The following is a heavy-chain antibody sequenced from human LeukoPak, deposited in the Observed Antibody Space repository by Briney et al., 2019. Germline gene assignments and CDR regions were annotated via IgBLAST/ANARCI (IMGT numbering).Heavy chain of an antibody. D-gene: IGHD3-10*01. J-gene: IGHJ6*04. CDR2: IYYSGST. CDR3: ARGRYYGSGSPDV. V-gene: IGHV4-59*01. CDR1: GGSISSYY. Sequence: PSETLSLTCTVSGGSISSYYWSWIRQPPGKGLEWIGYIYYSGSTNCNPSLKSRVTISVDTSKNQFSLKLSSVTAADTAVYYCARGRYYGSGSPDVWGKGTTVTVSS.